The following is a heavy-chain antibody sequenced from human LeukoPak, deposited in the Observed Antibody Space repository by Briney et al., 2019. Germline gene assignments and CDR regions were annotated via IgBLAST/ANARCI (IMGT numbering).Heavy chain of an antibody. V-gene: IGHV4-59*01. D-gene: IGHD3-10*01. CDR3: ARSPGDYYGSGSYYNTDAFDI. J-gene: IGHJ3*02. Sequence: SETLSLTCAVYGGSFSGYYWSWIRQPPGKGLEWIGYIYYSGSTNYNPSLKSRVTISVDTPKNQFSLKLSSVTAADTAVYYCARSPGDYYGSGSYYNTDAFDIWGQGTMVTVSS. CDR2: IYYSGST. CDR1: GGSFSGYY.